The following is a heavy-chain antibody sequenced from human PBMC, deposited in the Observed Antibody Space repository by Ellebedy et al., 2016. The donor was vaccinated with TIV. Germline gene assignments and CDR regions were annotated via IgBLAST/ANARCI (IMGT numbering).Heavy chain of an antibody. Sequence: MPGGSLRLSCAVSGGFISNYYWTWNRQSPETGLEWIGYIYHSGSNGSNPSLKSRVTISVDTPKNQFSLKLNSVTAADTAVYYCARGAPFPYYFDSWGQGLLVTVSS. J-gene: IGHJ4*02. V-gene: IGHV4-59*01. CDR2: IYHSGSN. CDR1: GGFISNYY. CDR3: ARGAPFPYYFDS.